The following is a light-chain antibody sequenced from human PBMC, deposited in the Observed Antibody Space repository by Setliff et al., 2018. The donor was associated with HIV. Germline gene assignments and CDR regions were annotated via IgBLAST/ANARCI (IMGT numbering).Light chain of an antibody. V-gene: IGKV3-20*01. CDR3: QQYGRSPWT. CDR1: QSVSSSY. J-gene: IGKJ1*01. CDR2: GAS. Sequence: EIVLTQSPGTLSLSPGERATLSCRASQSVSSSYLAWYQQKPGQAPRLLIYGASSRATGIPDRFSGSGSGTDFTLTISRLEPEDFAVYYCQQYGRSPWTFSQGTKVDIK.